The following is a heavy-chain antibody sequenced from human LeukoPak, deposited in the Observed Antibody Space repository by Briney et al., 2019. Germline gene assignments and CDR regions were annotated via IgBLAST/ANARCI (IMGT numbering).Heavy chain of an antibody. V-gene: IGHV4-39*01. CDR1: GGSISTSLYY. CDR2: IYYSGTT. D-gene: IGHD3-22*01. CDR3: ARLDYYDSKYYFDY. J-gene: IGHJ4*02. Sequence: SETLSLTCTVSGGSISTSLYYWGWLRQPPGKGLEWLGSIYYSGTTYHNPSQRSRHTITIHTQKTQFSLKLMSVTAADTAVYYCARLDYYDSKYYFDYWGQGTLVTVSS.